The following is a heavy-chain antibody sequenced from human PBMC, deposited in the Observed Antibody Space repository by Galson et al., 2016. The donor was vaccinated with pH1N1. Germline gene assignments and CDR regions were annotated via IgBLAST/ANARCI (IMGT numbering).Heavy chain of an antibody. J-gene: IGHJ5*02. Sequence: SETLSLTCSVSGASISSSDYYWGWIRQTPGTGLEWIGSFFYGENTYYSPSLKSRATLSVDTSKNQFSLKLTSVSAADTGVYFCAGHRLIRDASMGSRFDPWGQGTLVTVSS. CDR2: FFYGENT. D-gene: IGHD5-24*01. V-gene: IGHV4-39*01. CDR1: GASISSSDYY. CDR3: AGHRLIRDASMGSRFDP.